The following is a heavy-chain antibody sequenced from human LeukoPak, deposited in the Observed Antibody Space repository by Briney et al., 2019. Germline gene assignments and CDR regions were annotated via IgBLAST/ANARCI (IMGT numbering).Heavy chain of an antibody. J-gene: IGHJ3*02. Sequence: SQTLSLTCTVSGGSISSGSYYWSWIRQPAGKGLEWIGRIYTSGTTYYSPSLKSRVTISLDRSKNQFSLNMSSVTAADTAMYYGARGKGYDSPSGAFDIWGHGAMVTVSS. V-gene: IGHV4-61*02. CDR2: IYTSGTT. D-gene: IGHD3-9*01. CDR1: GGSISSGSYY. CDR3: ARGKGYDSPSGAFDI.